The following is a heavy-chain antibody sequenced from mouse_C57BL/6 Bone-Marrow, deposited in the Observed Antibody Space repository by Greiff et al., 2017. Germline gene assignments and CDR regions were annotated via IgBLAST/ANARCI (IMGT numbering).Heavy chain of an antibody. CDR2: IYPTSGRT. V-gene: IGHV1-55*01. J-gene: IGHJ2*01. Sequence: VQLQQSGAELVKPGASVMMSCKASGYTFTSYWITWVKQRPGQGLEWIGDIYPTSGRTNYNEKFKSKAILTVDTSSNTAYMQLSSLTSEDSAVFYCARSGPLGRSFDYWGQGTTLTVSS. CDR1: GYTFTSYW. CDR3: ARSGPLGRSFDY. D-gene: IGHD4-1*01.